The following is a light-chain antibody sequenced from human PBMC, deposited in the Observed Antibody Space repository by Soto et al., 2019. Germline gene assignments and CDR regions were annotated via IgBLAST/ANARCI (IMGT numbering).Light chain of an antibody. Sequence: EILMTPSPATPSVSPGERATLSCRASQSVSSYLAWYQQKPGQAPRLLIYGASTRATDIPARFSGSGSGTEFTLTISSLQSEDFALYYCQQYNNWPLTFGGGTKVDIK. CDR3: QQYNNWPLT. V-gene: IGKV3-15*01. CDR1: QSVSSY. J-gene: IGKJ4*01. CDR2: GAS.